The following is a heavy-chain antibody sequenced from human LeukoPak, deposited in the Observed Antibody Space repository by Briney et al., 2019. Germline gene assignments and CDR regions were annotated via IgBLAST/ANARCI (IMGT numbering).Heavy chain of an antibody. CDR3: ATDGTNYYDSSGPN. D-gene: IGHD3-22*01. J-gene: IGHJ4*02. Sequence: ASVKVSCKVSGYTLTELSMHWVRQAPGKGLEWMGGFDPEDGETIYAQKFQGRVTMTEDTSTDTAYMELSSLRSEDTAVYCCATDGTNYYDSSGPNWGQGTLVTVSS. CDR1: GYTLTELS. V-gene: IGHV1-24*01. CDR2: FDPEDGET.